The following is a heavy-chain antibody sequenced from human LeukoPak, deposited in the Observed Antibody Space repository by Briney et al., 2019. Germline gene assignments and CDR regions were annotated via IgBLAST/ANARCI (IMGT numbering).Heavy chain of an antibody. Sequence: PGGSLRLSCAASGFTFSSYSMSWVRQAPGKGLEWVSSISSRSNCIYYGGSFKGRFAISRGNGFDSLSLQMNSLRLEDTAVYYCARLKSDGSGSYLFDLWGPGTLVTVSS. CDR3: ARLKSDGSGSYLFDL. V-gene: IGHV3-21*06. J-gene: IGHJ5*02. D-gene: IGHD3-10*01. CDR2: ISSRSNCI. CDR1: GFTFSSYS.